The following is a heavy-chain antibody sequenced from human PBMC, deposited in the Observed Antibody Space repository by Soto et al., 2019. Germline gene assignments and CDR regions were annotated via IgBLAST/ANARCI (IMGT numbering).Heavy chain of an antibody. J-gene: IGHJ4*02. D-gene: IGHD5-18*01. CDR3: ARDRGGLVDTGTVEY. CDR2: SGHNGRNT. CDR1: VFPFISHS. Sequence: VQLVESGGGLVQPGGSLRLSCTASVFPFISHSIHCVRRARGKGLVYVSGSGHNGRNTHYANSVEGRCTISRDNSKNEVFLQMDSLTPEDTAIYYCARDRGGLVDTGTVEYWGQGILVTVSS. V-gene: IGHV3-64*01.